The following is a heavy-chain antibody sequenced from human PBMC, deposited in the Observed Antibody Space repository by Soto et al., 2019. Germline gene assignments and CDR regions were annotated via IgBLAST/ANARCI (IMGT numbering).Heavy chain of an antibody. J-gene: IGHJ5*02. Sequence: PSETLSLTCTVSGGSISSCYWSWIRQPPGKGLEWIGYIYYSRSTNYNPSLKSRVTISVDTSKNQFSLKLSSVTAADTAVYYCARGRSSWYIWFDPWGQGTLVTVSS. V-gene: IGHV4-59*01. D-gene: IGHD6-13*01. CDR1: GGSISSCY. CDR2: IYYSRST. CDR3: ARGRSSWYIWFDP.